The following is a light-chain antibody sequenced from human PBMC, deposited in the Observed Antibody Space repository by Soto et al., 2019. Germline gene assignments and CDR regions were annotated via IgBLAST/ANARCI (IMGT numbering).Light chain of an antibody. CDR3: ATWDGSLRGDV. Sequence: QSVLTQSPSVSAAPGQKVTISCSGSSSNIGNNYVSWYQQLPATAPKLLIYDNNKRPSGIPDLFSGSKAGTSCTLDTTGLAAGDEDDYYCATWDGSLRGDVFGGGTKLTVL. CDR2: DNN. V-gene: IGLV1-51*01. J-gene: IGLJ2*01. CDR1: SSNIGNNY.